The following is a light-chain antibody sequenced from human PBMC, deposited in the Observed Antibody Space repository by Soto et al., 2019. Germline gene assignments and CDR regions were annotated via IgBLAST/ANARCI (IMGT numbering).Light chain of an antibody. V-gene: IGKV1-39*01. J-gene: IGKJ4*01. CDR3: QQSFSNPRT. CDR2: GTS. CDR1: QSIYNY. Sequence: DIHMTQSPSSLSASVVDRVTITFRASQSIYNYLNWYQHKPGKAPNLLISGTSRLQSGVPSRFTGSGSGTDFTLTISSPHPEDFATYYCQQSFSNPRTFGGGTKVDIK.